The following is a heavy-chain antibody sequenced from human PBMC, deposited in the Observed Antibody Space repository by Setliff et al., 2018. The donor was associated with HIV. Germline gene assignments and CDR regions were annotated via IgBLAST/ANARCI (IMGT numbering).Heavy chain of an antibody. CDR2: INQDGSVK. D-gene: IGHD3-10*01. J-gene: IGHJ4*02. CDR3: ALLWPFDY. V-gene: IGHV3-7*03. CDR1: GFIFSDFW. Sequence: GGSLRFSCAASGFIFSDFWMTWVRRAPGKGLEWVANINQDGSVKYYMDSVKGRFSISRDNADNSLYLQMDSLRGEDTAIYYCALLWPFDYWGQGALVTVSS.